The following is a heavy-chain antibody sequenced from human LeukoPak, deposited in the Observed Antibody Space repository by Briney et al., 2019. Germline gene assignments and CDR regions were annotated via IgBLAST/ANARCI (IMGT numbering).Heavy chain of an antibody. CDR3: ARDRGSTKYNWFDP. D-gene: IGHD2-2*01. Sequence: AASVRVSCKASGGTFSSYAISWVRQAPGQGLEWMGGIIPIFGTANYAQKFQGRVTITADESTSTAYMELSSLRSEDTAVYYCARDRGSTKYNWFDPWGQGTLVTVSS. CDR1: GGTFSSYA. J-gene: IGHJ5*02. V-gene: IGHV1-69*13. CDR2: IIPIFGTA.